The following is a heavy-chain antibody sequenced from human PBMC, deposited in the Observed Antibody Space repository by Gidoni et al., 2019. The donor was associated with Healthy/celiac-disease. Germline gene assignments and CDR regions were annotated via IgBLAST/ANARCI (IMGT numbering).Heavy chain of an antibody. CDR2: IYYSGST. CDR1: GGSISSYY. J-gene: IGHJ4*02. V-gene: IGHV4-59*01. D-gene: IGHD3-10*01. CDR3: ARDKRDGSGSYYTPFFDY. Sequence: QVQLQESAPGLVTPSETLSLTCTVPGGSISSYYWSWIRQPPGKGLEWIGYIYYSGSTNYNPSLKSRVTISVDTSKNQFSLKLSSVTAADTAVYYCARDKRDGSGSYYTPFFDYWGQGTLVTVSS.